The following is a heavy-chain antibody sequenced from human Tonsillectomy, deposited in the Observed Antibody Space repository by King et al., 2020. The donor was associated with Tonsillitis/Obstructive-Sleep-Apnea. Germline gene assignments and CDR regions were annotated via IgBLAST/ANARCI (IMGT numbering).Heavy chain of an antibody. CDR3: AKDLIYLGYCSSTSCYNYYYYYMDV. CDR2: ICYDGRNT. D-gene: IGHD2-2*02. J-gene: IGHJ6*03. CDR1: GFTFSSDV. V-gene: IGHV3-30*18. Sequence: VQLVESGGGVVQPGRSLRLSCAASGFTFSSDVMHWVRQALGKGLEWVSGICYDGRNTYYSDSVKGRFTLSKDNSTNTLYLQMNSLGAEDTAVYYCAKDLIYLGYCSSTSCYNYYYYYMDVWGKGTTVTVSS.